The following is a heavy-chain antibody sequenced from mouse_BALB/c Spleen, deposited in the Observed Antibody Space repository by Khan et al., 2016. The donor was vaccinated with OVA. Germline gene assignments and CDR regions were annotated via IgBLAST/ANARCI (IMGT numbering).Heavy chain of an antibody. J-gene: IGHJ3*01. Sequence: VQLQQSGPELMKPGASVNISCKASGYSFTSYYIHWVKQSHGKSLEWIGYIDPFNGGTDYNQKFKGKATLTVDKSSSTAYMQLSSLTSEDSAVYYCVRGTFGYWGQGTLVTVSA. V-gene: IGHV1S135*01. CDR1: GYSFTSYY. D-gene: IGHD3-3*01. CDR3: VRGTFGY. CDR2: IDPFNGGT.